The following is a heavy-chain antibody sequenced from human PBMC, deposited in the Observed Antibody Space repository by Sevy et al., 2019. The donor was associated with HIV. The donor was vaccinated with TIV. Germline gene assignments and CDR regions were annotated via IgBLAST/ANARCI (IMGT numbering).Heavy chain of an antibody. J-gene: IGHJ4*02. CDR2: ISRSSTYI. V-gene: IGHV3-21*01. Sequence: GGYLRLYCATSGFTFSTYSMNWVRQAPGKGLEWVSSISRSSTYIYYTDSVKGRFTLSRDNARNSLYLQMNSLRVDDTAVYYCARDSGYTGYDWGQGTLVTVSS. CDR3: ARDSGYTGYD. CDR1: GFTFSTYS. D-gene: IGHD5-12*01.